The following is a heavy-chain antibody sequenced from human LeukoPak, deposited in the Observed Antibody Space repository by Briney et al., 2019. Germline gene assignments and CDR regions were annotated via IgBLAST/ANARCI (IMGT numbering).Heavy chain of an antibody. Sequence: SETLSLTCIVSGGSIRSSSYYWGWIRRPPGKGLEWIGSVYYTGNTYYNPSLKSRVTISVDTSKNQFSLKLRSVTAADTAVYYCARSGTYYDSSGYFDYWGQGTLVTVSS. CDR3: ARSGTYYDSSGYFDY. CDR2: VYYTGNT. V-gene: IGHV4-39*01. CDR1: GGSIRSSSYY. D-gene: IGHD3-22*01. J-gene: IGHJ4*02.